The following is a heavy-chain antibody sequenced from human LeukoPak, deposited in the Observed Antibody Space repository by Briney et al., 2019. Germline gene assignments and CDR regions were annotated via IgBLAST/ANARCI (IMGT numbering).Heavy chain of an antibody. V-gene: IGHV4-39*01. D-gene: IGHD3-3*01. J-gene: IGHJ6*02. CDR3: ARGPRGGLRFLEWSSNPYYYYQGFDV. CDR1: GGAISNTSYY. CDR2: ASYSGST. Sequence: KPSETPSLTCTVSGGAISNTSYYWGWIRQPPGNGLEWIGSASYSGSTYYNPSLESRVIISVDTSKNQFSLKLSSVTAADTAVYYCARGPRGGLRFLEWSSNPYYYYQGFDVWDQGTTVTVS.